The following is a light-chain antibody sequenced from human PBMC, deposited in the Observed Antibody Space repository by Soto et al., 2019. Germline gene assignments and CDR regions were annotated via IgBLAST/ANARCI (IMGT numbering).Light chain of an antibody. V-gene: IGKV3-15*01. Sequence: ETVMTQSPATLPVSPGEGATLSCRASRSISSSLAWYQQKPGRAPRLLIYGASTRATDIPARFSGSGSGREFTLTISSLQSEDFAIYYCQQYKYWPLAFGGGTRVEIK. CDR1: RSISSS. CDR2: GAS. J-gene: IGKJ4*01. CDR3: QQYKYWPLA.